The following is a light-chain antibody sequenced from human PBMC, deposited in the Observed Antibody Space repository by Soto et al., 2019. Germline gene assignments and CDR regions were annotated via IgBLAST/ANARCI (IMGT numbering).Light chain of an antibody. V-gene: IGKV3-15*01. CDR1: QSVRTK. Sequence: EIVMTQSPGTLPVSPGEGATLFCRASQSVRTKLAWYQQRAGQAPRLLMYGASTRATGIPDRFSGSGSGTEFTLTISSLQSEDFAVYYCQQYNSWPPITFGQGTRLEIK. CDR3: QQYNSWPPIT. J-gene: IGKJ5*01. CDR2: GAS.